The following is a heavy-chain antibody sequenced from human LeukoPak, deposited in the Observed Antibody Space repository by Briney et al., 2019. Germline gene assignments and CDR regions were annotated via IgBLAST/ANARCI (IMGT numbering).Heavy chain of an antibody. CDR1: GFTFTIYA. CDR3: AKRVPYSSSSVYFDY. CDR2: IYGSGQTT. V-gene: IGHV3-23*01. Sequence: PGGSLRLSCAASGFTFTIYAMTWVRQAPGKGLEWVSGIYGSGQTTYYADSVKGRFTISRDDSKNTLYLQMNSLRADDTAVYYCAKRVPYSSSSVYFDYWGQGTLVTVSS. D-gene: IGHD6-6*01. J-gene: IGHJ4*02.